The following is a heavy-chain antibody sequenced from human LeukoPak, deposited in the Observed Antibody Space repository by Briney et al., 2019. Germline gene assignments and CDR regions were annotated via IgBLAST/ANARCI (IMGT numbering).Heavy chain of an antibody. CDR3: ARGRRSYYYYGMDV. Sequence: PSETLSLTCAVYGGSFSGYYWSWIRQPPRKGLEWIGEINHSGSTNYNPSLKSRVTISVDTSKNQFSLKLSSVTAADTAVYYCARGRRSYYYYGMDVWGQGTTVTVSS. CDR2: INHSGST. V-gene: IGHV4-34*01. J-gene: IGHJ6*02. CDR1: GGSFSGYY.